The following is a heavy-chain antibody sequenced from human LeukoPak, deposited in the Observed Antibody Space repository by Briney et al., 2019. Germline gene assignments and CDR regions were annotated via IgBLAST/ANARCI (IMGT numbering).Heavy chain of an antibody. CDR2: IKQDGSEK. J-gene: IGHJ4*02. V-gene: IGHV3-7*01. CDR1: GFTFSSNW. Sequence: GGSLRLSCAASGFTFSSNWMSWVRQAPGKGLEWVANIKQDGSEKYYVDSVKGRSTISRDNAKNSLYLQMNSLRAEDTAVYYCARGIQYFDWLGQGTLVTVSS. D-gene: IGHD2/OR15-2a*01. CDR3: ARGIQYFDW.